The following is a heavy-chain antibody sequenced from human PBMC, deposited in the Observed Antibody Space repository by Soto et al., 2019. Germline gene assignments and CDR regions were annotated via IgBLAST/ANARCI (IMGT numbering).Heavy chain of an antibody. J-gene: IGHJ4*02. D-gene: IGHD3-10*01. CDR1: GGSISSGGYY. CDR3: AREGNGSGSYYFDY. Sequence: QVQLQESGPGLVKPSQTLSLTCTVSGGSISSGGYYWSWIRQHPGKGLEWIGYIYYSGSTYYNPSLKSRVTISVDTSKNQFSLKLSPVTAADTAVYYCAREGNGSGSYYFDYWGQGTLVTVSS. CDR2: IYYSGST. V-gene: IGHV4-31*03.